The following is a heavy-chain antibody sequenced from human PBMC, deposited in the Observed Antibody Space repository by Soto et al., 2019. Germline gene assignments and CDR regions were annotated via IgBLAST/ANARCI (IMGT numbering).Heavy chain of an antibody. D-gene: IGHD5-18*01. V-gene: IGHV3-48*03. J-gene: IGHJ4*02. CDR1: GFMFSGYE. CDR2: ISSSGTSV. Sequence: GGSLRLSCVASGFMFSGYEMNWVRRAPGKGLEWVSYISSSGTSVYYADSVKGRFTMSRDNAKKSLYLQMSSLRADDTAVYYCARGKSGYSALEFDYWGQGALVTVSS. CDR3: ARGKSGYSALEFDY.